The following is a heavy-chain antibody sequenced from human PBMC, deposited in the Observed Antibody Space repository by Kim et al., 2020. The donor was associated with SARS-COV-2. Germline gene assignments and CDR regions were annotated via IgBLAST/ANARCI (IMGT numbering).Heavy chain of an antibody. J-gene: IGHJ4*02. D-gene: IGHD2-15*01. V-gene: IGHV3-21*06. Sequence: SDIYYADSVKGRFTIARDNAKNSLYLQMNSLRAEDTAVYHCAKGGAATAPFWGQGTLVTVSS. CDR2: SDI. CDR3: AKGGAATAPF.